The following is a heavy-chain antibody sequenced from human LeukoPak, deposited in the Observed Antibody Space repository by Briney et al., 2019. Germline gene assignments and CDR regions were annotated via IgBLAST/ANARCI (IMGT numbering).Heavy chain of an antibody. V-gene: IGHV4-38-2*02. CDR3: ARLPPRGRNAAFDI. CDR1: GYSISSGYY. Sequence: SETLSLTCTVSGYSISSGYYWGWIRQPPGKGLEWIGSIYHSGSTYYNPSLKSRVPILVATSKNQCSLKLSSVTAADTAVYYCARLPPRGRNAAFDIWGQGTMVTVSS. D-gene: IGHD3-10*01. CDR2: IYHSGST. J-gene: IGHJ3*02.